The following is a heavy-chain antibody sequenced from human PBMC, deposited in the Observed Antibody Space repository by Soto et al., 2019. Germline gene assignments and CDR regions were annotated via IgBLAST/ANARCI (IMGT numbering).Heavy chain of an antibody. CDR3: ARAQMCSGANQDY. CDR1: GYTFTNFG. V-gene: IGHV1-18*04. D-gene: IGHD6-19*01. CDR2: ITPYNGNA. Sequence: QVHLVQSGAVVENPGASVKVSCKASGYTFTNFGINWVRQAPGQGLEWMGWITPYNGNANYPQKHQDRLNIPTDTSTNTSYLKLRCLISDDTAVYFCARAQMCSGANQDYRGQGTRVTLSS. J-gene: IGHJ4*02.